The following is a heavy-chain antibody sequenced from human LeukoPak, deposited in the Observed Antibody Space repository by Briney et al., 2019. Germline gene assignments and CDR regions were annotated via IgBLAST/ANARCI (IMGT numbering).Heavy chain of an antibody. CDR2: LFYKRGA. D-gene: IGHD3-22*01. CDR3: ARLKKAGPTYYYDSSGYYYLDY. CDR1: GGSISGYY. Sequence: NSSETLSLTCSVSGGSISGYYWSWSRQAPGKGVEWIGNLFYKRGAWYKSSLKSRVTTSVDTSKNELSLTLTSVTAADTAVYYCARLKKAGPTYYYDSSGYYYLDYWGQGTLVTVSS. V-gene: IGHV4-59*08. J-gene: IGHJ4*02.